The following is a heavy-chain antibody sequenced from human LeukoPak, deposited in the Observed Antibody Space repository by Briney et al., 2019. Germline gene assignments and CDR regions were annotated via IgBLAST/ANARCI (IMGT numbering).Heavy chain of an antibody. D-gene: IGHD6-13*01. CDR2: ISGSGGST. CDR3: AREGGYSSSWYPYYYYYMDV. CDR1: GFTFSSYS. Sequence: PGGSLRLSCAASGFTFSSYSMSWVRQAPGKGLEWVSAISGSGGSTYYADSVKGRFTISRDNSKNTLYLQMNSLRAEDTAVYYCAREGGYSSSWYPYYYYYMDVWGKGTTVTVSS. J-gene: IGHJ6*03. V-gene: IGHV3-23*01.